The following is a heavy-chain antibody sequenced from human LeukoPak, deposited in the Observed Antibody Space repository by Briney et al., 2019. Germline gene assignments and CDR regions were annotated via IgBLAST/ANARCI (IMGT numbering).Heavy chain of an antibody. CDR3: ARGDITIFGEALKGPFDY. V-gene: IGHV3-21*01. J-gene: IGHJ4*01. CDR1: GFTFSSYT. CDR2: ISSSSSYI. Sequence: GGSLRLSCAAYGFTFSSYTMNWVRQAPGKGLEWVSSISSSSSYIYYADSVKGRFTISRDNAKNSLSVQMNSLRAEDTAVYYCARGDITIFGEALKGPFDYWGQGTLVTVSS. D-gene: IGHD3-3*01.